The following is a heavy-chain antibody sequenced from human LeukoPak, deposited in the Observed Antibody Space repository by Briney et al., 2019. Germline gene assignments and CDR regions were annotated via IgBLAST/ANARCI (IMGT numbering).Heavy chain of an antibody. CDR3: AKSPYYGSGSTQTYFDY. CDR2: IKQDGSER. V-gene: IGHV3-7*01. CDR1: GFTFSSYW. D-gene: IGHD3-10*01. J-gene: IGHJ4*02. Sequence: GGSLRLSCAASGFTFSSYWMSWVRQAPGKGLEWVANIKQDGSERYYVDSVKGRFTISRDNSKNTLYLQMNSLRAEDTAVYYCAKSPYYGSGSTQTYFDYWGQGTLVTVSS.